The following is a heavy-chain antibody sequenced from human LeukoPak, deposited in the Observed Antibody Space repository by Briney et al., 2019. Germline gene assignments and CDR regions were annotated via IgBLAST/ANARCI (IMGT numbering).Heavy chain of an antibody. D-gene: IGHD4-17*01. CDR1: GFTFDDYG. CDR3: ARVPPYGDYVRYYYYTDV. V-gene: IGHV3-20*04. Sequence: GGSLRLSCAASGFTFDDYGMSWVRHAPGKGLEWVSGINWNGGSTVYADPVKGRFTISRDNAKNSLYLQMNSLRAEDTALYYCARVPPYGDYVRYYYYTDVWGKGTTIAVSS. J-gene: IGHJ6*03. CDR2: INWNGGST.